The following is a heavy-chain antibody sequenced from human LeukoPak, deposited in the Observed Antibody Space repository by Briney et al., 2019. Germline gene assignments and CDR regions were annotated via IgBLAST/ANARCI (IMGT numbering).Heavy chain of an antibody. Sequence: SETLSLTCTVSGGSISSYYWSWIRQPPGKGLGWIGYIYYSGSTNYNPSLKSRVTISVDTSKNQFSLKLSSVTAADTAVYYCARGRYSSRFNWFDPWGQGTLVTVSS. J-gene: IGHJ5*02. CDR2: IYYSGST. CDR3: ARGRYSSRFNWFDP. D-gene: IGHD6-13*01. V-gene: IGHV4-59*01. CDR1: GGSISSYY.